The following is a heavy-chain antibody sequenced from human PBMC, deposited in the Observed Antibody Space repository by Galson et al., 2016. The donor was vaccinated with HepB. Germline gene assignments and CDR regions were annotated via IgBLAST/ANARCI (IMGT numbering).Heavy chain of an antibody. J-gene: IGHJ4*02. CDR1: GYSFTSYW. CDR2: IDPSDFYT. Sequence: QSGAEVKKPGESLRISCKGSGYSFTSYWISWVRQMPGKGLEWMGRIDPSDFYTNYSPSFQGHVTISADKSISTAYLQWGSLKASDTAMYYCAGGHYGSGSFYLFDYWGQGTLVTVSS. V-gene: IGHV5-10-1*01. CDR3: AGGHYGSGSFYLFDY. D-gene: IGHD3-10*01.